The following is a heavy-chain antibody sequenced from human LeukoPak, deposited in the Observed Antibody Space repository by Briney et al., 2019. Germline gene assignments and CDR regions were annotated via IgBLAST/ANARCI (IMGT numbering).Heavy chain of an antibody. CDR1: GFTFSNSG. CDR2: IRYDGSNE. D-gene: IGHD3-10*02. V-gene: IGHV3-33*01. Sequence: PGGSLRLSCAASGFTFSNSGMHWVRQAPGKGLEWVAVIRYDGSNEYYADAVKGRFIISRDNSKNTVHLQMHSLRVEDTSVYYCAREISMFVNAFDLWGQGTLVAVSS. CDR3: AREISMFVNAFDL. J-gene: IGHJ3*01.